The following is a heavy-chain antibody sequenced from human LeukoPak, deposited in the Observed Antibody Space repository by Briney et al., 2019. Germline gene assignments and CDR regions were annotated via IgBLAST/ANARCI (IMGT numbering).Heavy chain of an antibody. J-gene: IGHJ4*02. Sequence: PSETLSLTCAVYGGSFSGYYWSWIRQPPGKGLEWIGEINHSGSTNYNPSLKSRVTISVDTSKNQFSLKLSSVTAADTAVYYCARLAGSSGNDYWGQGTLVTVSS. CDR3: ARLAGSSGNDY. D-gene: IGHD6-19*01. CDR1: GGSFSGYY. V-gene: IGHV4-34*01. CDR2: INHSGST.